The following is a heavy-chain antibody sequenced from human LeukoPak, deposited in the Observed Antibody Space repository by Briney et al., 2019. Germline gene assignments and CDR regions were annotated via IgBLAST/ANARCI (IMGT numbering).Heavy chain of an antibody. J-gene: IGHJ3*02. CDR2: IRSKAYGGTT. Sequence: GGSLRLSCTASGFTFGDYAMSWFRQAPGRGLEWVGFIRSKAYGGTTEYAASVKGRFTISRDDSKSIAYLQMNSLKTEDTAVYYCTRSSTYYDFWSGYFVGDVFDIWGQGTMVTVSS. CDR1: GFTFGDYA. CDR3: TRSSTYYDFWSGYFVGDVFDI. V-gene: IGHV3-49*03. D-gene: IGHD3-3*01.